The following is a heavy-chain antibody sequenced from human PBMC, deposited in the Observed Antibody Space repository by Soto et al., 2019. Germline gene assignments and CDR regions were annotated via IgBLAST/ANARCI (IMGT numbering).Heavy chain of an antibody. CDR2: INHSGST. CDR3: ARATYLRYFDRSGRPNDAFDI. Sequence: SETLSLTCAVYGGSFSGYYWSWIRQPPGKGLEWIGEINHSGSTNYNPSLKSRVTISVDTSKNQFSLKLSSVTAADTAVYYCARATYLRYFDRSGRPNDAFDIWGQGTMVNVSS. CDR1: GGSFSGYY. J-gene: IGHJ3*02. V-gene: IGHV4-34*01. D-gene: IGHD3-9*01.